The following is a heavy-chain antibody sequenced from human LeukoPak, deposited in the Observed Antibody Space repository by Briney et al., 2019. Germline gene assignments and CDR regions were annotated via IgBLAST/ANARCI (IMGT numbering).Heavy chain of an antibody. J-gene: IGHJ5*02. Sequence: GGSLRLSCAASGFTLSNYAMHWVRQAPGKGLEWVAVISDHGGEKYYADSVRGRFTISRDNSMDTLYLQMNSLRDEDTAIYFCAKVFVLMRGTPENWFDPWGQGNLVTVSS. CDR1: GFTLSNYA. D-gene: IGHD1-14*01. V-gene: IGHV3-30*18. CDR3: AKVFVLMRGTPENWFDP. CDR2: ISDHGGEK.